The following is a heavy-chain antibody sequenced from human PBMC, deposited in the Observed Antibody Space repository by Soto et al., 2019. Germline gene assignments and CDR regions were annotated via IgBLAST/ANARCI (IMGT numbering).Heavy chain of an antibody. V-gene: IGHV4-59*01. CDR2: IYYSGST. D-gene: IGHD6-13*01. J-gene: IGHJ6*03. CDR3: ARAPSLGSSWYTQQSYYYYYYYMDV. Sequence: SETLSLTCTVSGGSISSYYWSWIRQPPGKGLEWIGYIYYSGSTNYNPSLKSRVTISVDTSKNQFSLKLSSVTAADTAVYYCARAPSLGSSWYTQQSYYYYYYYMDVWGKGTTVTVSS. CDR1: GGSISSYY.